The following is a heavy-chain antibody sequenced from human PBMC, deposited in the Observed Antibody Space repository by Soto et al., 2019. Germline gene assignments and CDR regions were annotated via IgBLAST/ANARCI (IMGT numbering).Heavy chain of an antibody. D-gene: IGHD6-13*01. Sequence: SETLSLTCAVSGYSISSGYYWGWIRQPPGKGLEWIGSIYHSGSTYYNPSLKSRVTISVDTSKNQFSLKLSSVTAADTAVYYCARARTRRSSWYKNWFDPWGQGTLVTVSS. V-gene: IGHV4-38-2*01. J-gene: IGHJ5*02. CDR1: GYSISSGYY. CDR3: ARARTRRSSWYKNWFDP. CDR2: IYHSGST.